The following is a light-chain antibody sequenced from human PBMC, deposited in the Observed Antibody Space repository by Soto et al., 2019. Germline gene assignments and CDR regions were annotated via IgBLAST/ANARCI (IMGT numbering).Light chain of an antibody. J-gene: IGKJ1*01. V-gene: IGKV3-20*01. Sequence: EIVLTQSPGTLCLSPGERATLSCRASQTISSSYLAWYQQKPGQAPRLLIYGASSRATGIPDRFSGSGSGTDFTLTISRLEPEDFAVYYCQQYATSPTFGQGTTGDIK. CDR3: QQYATSPT. CDR2: GAS. CDR1: QTISSSY.